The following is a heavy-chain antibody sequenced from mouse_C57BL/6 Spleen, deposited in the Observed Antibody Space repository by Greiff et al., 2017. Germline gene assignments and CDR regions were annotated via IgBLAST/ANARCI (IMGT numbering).Heavy chain of an antibody. Sequence: QVQLKQPGAELVRPGSSVKLSCKASGYTFTSYWMHWVKQRPIQGLEWIGNIDPSDSETHYNQKFKDKATLTVDKSSSTAYMQLSSLTSEDSAVYYCASYYGSSRYFDVWGTGTTVTVSS. J-gene: IGHJ1*03. CDR3: ASYYGSSRYFDV. CDR1: GYTFTSYW. CDR2: IDPSDSET. D-gene: IGHD1-1*01. V-gene: IGHV1-52*01.